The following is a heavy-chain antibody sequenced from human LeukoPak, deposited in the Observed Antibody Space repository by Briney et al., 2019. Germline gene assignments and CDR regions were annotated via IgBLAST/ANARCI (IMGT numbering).Heavy chain of an antibody. CDR3: ARVLGRYCSGGSCYHPEDDTGHNYYYYYGMDV. Sequence: SVKVSCKASGGTFSSYAISWVRQVPGQGLEWMGGIIPIFGTANYAQKFQGRVTITADESTSTAYMELSSLRSEDTAVYYCARVLGRYCSGGSCYHPEDDTGHNYYYYYGMDVWGQGTTVTVSS. CDR2: IIPIFGTA. J-gene: IGHJ6*02. V-gene: IGHV1-69*13. D-gene: IGHD2-15*01. CDR1: GGTFSSYA.